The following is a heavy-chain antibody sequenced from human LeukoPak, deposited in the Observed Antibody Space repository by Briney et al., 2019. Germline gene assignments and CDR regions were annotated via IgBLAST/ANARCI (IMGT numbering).Heavy chain of an antibody. V-gene: IGHV3-9*01. CDR3: AKTQMVVVPRGPFDI. Sequence: PGGSLRLSCAASGFTFDDYAMHWVRQAPGKGLEWVSGMSWNSGSIGYADSVKGRFTISRDNAKNSLYLQMNSLRAEDTALYYCAKTQMVVVPRGPFDIWGQGTMVTVSS. CDR2: MSWNSGSI. CDR1: GFTFDDYA. D-gene: IGHD3-22*01. J-gene: IGHJ3*02.